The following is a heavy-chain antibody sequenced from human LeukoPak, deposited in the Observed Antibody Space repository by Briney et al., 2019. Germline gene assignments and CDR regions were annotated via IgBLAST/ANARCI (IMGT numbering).Heavy chain of an antibody. Sequence: PSETLSLTCTLSGGPITNTKYYWGWIRQPPGKGLEWIGSIYYTGSTYYNPSLKSRVTISVDTSKNQFSLKLRSVTAADTALYYCTRHTGYISGQYSNYEDSWGQGTLVTVSS. CDR1: GGPITNTKYY. J-gene: IGHJ4*02. V-gene: IGHV4-39*01. CDR3: TRHTGYISGQYSNYEDS. CDR2: IYYTGST. D-gene: IGHD4-11*01.